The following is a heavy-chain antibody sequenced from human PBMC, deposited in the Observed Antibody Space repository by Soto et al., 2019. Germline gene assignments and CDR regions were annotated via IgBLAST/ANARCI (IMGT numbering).Heavy chain of an antibody. Sequence: SETLSLTCTVSGGSISSGGYYWSWIRQHPGKGPEWIGYIYYSGSTYYNPSLKSRVTISVDTSKNQFSLKLSSVTAADTAVYYCARVRDTAMEHDYWGQGTLVTVSS. J-gene: IGHJ4*02. CDR3: ARVRDTAMEHDY. CDR2: IYYSGST. V-gene: IGHV4-31*03. D-gene: IGHD5-18*01. CDR1: GGSISSGGYY.